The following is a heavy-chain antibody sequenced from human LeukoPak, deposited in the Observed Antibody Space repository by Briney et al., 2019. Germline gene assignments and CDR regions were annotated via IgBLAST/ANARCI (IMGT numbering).Heavy chain of an antibody. CDR1: GFTFSSYT. J-gene: IGHJ6*02. CDR3: ARDQSSSIYGMDV. CDR2: ITTSDGNT. V-gene: IGHV3-23*01. Sequence: PGGSLRLSCAASGFTFSSYTMSWVRQAPGKGLEWVSTITTSDGNTYYADSVKGRFTISRDNSKNTLYLQMNSLRAEDTAVYYCARDQSSSIYGMDVWGQGTTVTVSS. D-gene: IGHD6-6*01.